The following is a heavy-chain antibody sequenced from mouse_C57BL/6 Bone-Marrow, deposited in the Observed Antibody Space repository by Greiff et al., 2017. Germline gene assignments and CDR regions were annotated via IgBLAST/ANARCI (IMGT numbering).Heavy chain of an antibody. Sequence: EVKLMESGGDLVKPGGSLKLSCAASGFTFSSYGMSWVRQTPDKRLEWVATISSGGSYTYYPDSVKGRINISRDNAKHTLYLQMSSLKSEDTALYYCARPYYYGSIYVDYWGQGTTLTVSS. J-gene: IGHJ2*01. CDR1: GFTFSSYG. D-gene: IGHD1-1*01. CDR2: ISSGGSYT. V-gene: IGHV5-6*01. CDR3: ARPYYYGSIYVDY.